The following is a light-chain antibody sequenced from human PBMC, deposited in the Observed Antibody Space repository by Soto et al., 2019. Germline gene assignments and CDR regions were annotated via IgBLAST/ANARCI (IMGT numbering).Light chain of an antibody. Sequence: QSVLTQPPSVSGAPGHRVTISCTGSSSNIGAGYNVHWYQQLPGTAPKLLIYVNSNRPSGVPDRFSGSKSGTSASLAITGLQAEDEADYYCQSYDSSLSGVVFGGGTKLTVL. CDR1: SSNIGAGYN. CDR2: VNS. J-gene: IGLJ2*01. V-gene: IGLV1-40*01. CDR3: QSYDSSLSGVV.